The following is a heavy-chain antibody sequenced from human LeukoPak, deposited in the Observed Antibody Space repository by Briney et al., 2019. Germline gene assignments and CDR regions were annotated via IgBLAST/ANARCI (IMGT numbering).Heavy chain of an antibody. D-gene: IGHD3-3*01. V-gene: IGHV1-24*01. CDR2: FDPEDGET. J-gene: IGHJ3*02. CDR1: GYTLTELS. Sequence: GASVKVSCKVSGYTLTELSMHWVRQAPGKGLEWMGGFDPEDGETIYAQKFQGRVTMTEDTSADTAYMELSSLRSEDTAVYYCATSLYDFWSGYAFDIWGQGTMVTVSS. CDR3: ATSLYDFWSGYAFDI.